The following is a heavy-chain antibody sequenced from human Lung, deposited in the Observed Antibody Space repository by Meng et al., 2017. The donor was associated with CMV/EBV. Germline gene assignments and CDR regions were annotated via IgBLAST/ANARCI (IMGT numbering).Heavy chain of an antibody. V-gene: IGHV4-39*01. D-gene: IGHD3-22*01. CDR2: IFYRGNT. CDR3: ARHRDSSVHYFGWFDP. CDR1: GGCLSSSDYV. Sequence: SLXXTVAGGCLSSSDYVCGWIREPPGKGLEWIGTIFYRGNTYYNPSLKSRVTISVDTSKNQFSLELSAVTAADTAVYYCARHRDSSVHYFGWFDPWXQGTXVTVSS. J-gene: IGHJ5*02.